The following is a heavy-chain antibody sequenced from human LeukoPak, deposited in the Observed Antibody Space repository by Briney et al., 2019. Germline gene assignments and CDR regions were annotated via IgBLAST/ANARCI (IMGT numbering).Heavy chain of an antibody. J-gene: IGHJ4*02. Sequence: GESLKISCKGSGYSFTSYWIGWVRQMPGKGLEWMGIIYPGDSDTRYSPSFQGQVTISADKSISTAYLQWSSLKASDTAMYYCARRYYYGSDPSAYFDYWGQGTLVTVSS. D-gene: IGHD3-10*01. CDR3: ARRYYYGSDPSAYFDY. V-gene: IGHV5-51*01. CDR1: GYSFTSYW. CDR2: IYPGDSDT.